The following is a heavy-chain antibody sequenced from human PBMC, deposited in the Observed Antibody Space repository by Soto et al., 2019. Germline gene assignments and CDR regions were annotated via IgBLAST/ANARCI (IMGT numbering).Heavy chain of an antibody. Sequence: EVQLLASGGGLVQTGGSLRLSCAASGFTFSSYAMNWVRQAPGKGLEWVSVISGSGGSTYYADSVKGRFSISRDNSKNTLYLQMNSLRAEDTAVYYCARRGPGTYFDYWGQGTLVTVSS. CDR1: GFTFSSYA. CDR3: ARRGPGTYFDY. D-gene: IGHD6-13*01. V-gene: IGHV3-23*01. J-gene: IGHJ4*02. CDR2: ISGSGGST.